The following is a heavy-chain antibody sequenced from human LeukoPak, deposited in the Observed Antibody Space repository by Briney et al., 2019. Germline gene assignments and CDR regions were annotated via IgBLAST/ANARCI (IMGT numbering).Heavy chain of an antibody. J-gene: IGHJ4*02. V-gene: IGHV3-64D*06. CDR3: VKCSDRYYYDY. CDR2: ITPDGGST. CDR1: GFTFSIYA. Sequence: GGALRLSCSASGFTFSIYAIHWVRQAPGKGREFVSAITPDGGSTFYADSGIFTISRDNSKNTLSLQMSSLRDEDTAVYYCVKCSDRYYYDYWGQGTLVTVSS. D-gene: IGHD3-10*02.